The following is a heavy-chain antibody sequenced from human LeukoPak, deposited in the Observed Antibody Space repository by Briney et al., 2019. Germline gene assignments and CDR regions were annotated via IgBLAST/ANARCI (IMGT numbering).Heavy chain of an antibody. J-gene: IGHJ4*02. Sequence: PGGSLRLSCAASGFTFSSSGMHWVRQAPGKGLEWVAFIRYDGSNKYYADSVKGRFTISRDNSKNTLYLQMNSLRAEDTALYYCAKDRGLFGVVALDFWGQGTPVTVSS. CDR3: AKDRGLFGVVALDF. D-gene: IGHD3-3*01. CDR1: GFTFSSSG. V-gene: IGHV3-30*02. CDR2: IRYDGSNK.